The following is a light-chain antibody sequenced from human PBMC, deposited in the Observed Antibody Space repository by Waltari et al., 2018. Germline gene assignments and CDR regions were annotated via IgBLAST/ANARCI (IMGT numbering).Light chain of an antibody. J-gene: IGKJ1*01. CDR1: QSVGPW. CDR3: QQYTNSPWT. CDR2: RAS. Sequence: TCQARQSVGPWLAWYQQKPGKAPNLLIYRASAVESGFPARFSGSGYGTEFTLTISSLQPDDLATYYCQQYTNSPWTFGQGTKVE. V-gene: IGKV1-5*03.